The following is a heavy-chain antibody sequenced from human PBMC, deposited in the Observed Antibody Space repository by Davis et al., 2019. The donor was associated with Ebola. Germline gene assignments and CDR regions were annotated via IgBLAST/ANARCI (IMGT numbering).Heavy chain of an antibody. CDR1: GFIFNSYS. CDR2: ISSRSTYI. CDR3: ARGSLHSDAYWGGGDFYYGLDV. Sequence: GESLKISCAATGFIFNSYSMNWVRQAPGKGLEWVSSISSRSTYIYYADSVKGRFTISRDNAKNYLYLQMNSLRAGDTGVYYCARGSLHSDAYWGGGDFYYGLDVWGKGTTVTVSS. J-gene: IGHJ6*04. D-gene: IGHD7-27*01. V-gene: IGHV3-21*01.